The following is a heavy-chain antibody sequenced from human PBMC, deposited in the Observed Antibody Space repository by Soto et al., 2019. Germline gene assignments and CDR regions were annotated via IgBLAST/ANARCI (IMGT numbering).Heavy chain of an antibody. CDR1: GFTFSRYA. V-gene: IGHV3-23*01. CDR2: ISGSGAST. D-gene: IGHD6-19*01. CDR3: AKDRAVAGPDNFDY. Sequence: GGSLRLSCAASGFTFSRYAMKWVRQAPGKGLEWVSGISGSGASTYYADSVKGRFTISRDNSKNTLHLQMNSLRAEDAAVYYCAKDRAVAGPDNFDYWGQGTLVTVSS. J-gene: IGHJ4*02.